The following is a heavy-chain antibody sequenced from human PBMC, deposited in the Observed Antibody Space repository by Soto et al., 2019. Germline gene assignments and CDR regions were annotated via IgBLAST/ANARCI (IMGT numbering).Heavy chain of an antibody. CDR3: AKDLGVVVHPEGWFDP. Sequence: PGGSLRLSCAASGFTFSSYAMSWVRQAPGKGLEWVSAISGSGGSTYYADSVKGRFTISRDNSKNTLYLQMNSLRAEDTAVYYCAKDLGVVVHPEGWFDPWGQGTLVTVSS. V-gene: IGHV3-23*01. CDR2: ISGSGGST. CDR1: GFTFSSYA. J-gene: IGHJ5*02. D-gene: IGHD3-22*01.